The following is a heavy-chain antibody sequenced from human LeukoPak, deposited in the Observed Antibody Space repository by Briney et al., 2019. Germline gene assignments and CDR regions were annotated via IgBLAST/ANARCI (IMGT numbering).Heavy chain of an antibody. Sequence: PGGSLRLSCAASGFTFSSYAMHWVRQAPGKGLEWVAVISYDGSNKYYADSVKGRFTISRDNSKNTLYLQMNSLRAEDTAVYYCARCMVRGVTWFDYWGQGTLVTVSS. D-gene: IGHD3-10*01. CDR3: ARCMVRGVTWFDY. CDR2: ISYDGSNK. J-gene: IGHJ4*02. CDR1: GFTFSSYA. V-gene: IGHV3-30-3*01.